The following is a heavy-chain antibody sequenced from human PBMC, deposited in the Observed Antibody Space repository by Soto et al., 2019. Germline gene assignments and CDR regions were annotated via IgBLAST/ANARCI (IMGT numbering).Heavy chain of an antibody. Sequence: GGSLRLSCTASGFTFGDYAMSWFRQAPGKGLEWVGFIKSKSYGGTTEYAASVKGRFIISRDDSKSIAYLQMNSLKTEDTAVYYCTRRITMVRGVTFDYWGRGTLVTVSS. CDR3: TRRITMVRGVTFDY. D-gene: IGHD3-10*01. CDR2: IKSKSYGGTT. J-gene: IGHJ4*02. CDR1: GFTFGDYA. V-gene: IGHV3-49*03.